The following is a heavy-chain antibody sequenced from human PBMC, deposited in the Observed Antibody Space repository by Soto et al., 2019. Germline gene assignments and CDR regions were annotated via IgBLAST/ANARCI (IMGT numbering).Heavy chain of an antibody. V-gene: IGHV1-46*03. Sequence: GASVKVSCKASGYTFTSYYMHWVRQAPGQGLEWMGIINPSGGSTSYAQKFQGRVTMTRDTSTSTVYMELSSLRSEDTAVYYCARGVDIVATIATYYFDYWGQGTLVTVSS. CDR3: ARGVDIVATIATYYFDY. D-gene: IGHD5-12*01. CDR2: INPSGGST. J-gene: IGHJ4*02. CDR1: GYTFTSYY.